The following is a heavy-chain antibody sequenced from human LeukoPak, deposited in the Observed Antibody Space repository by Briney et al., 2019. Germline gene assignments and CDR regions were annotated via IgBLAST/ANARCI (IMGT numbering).Heavy chain of an antibody. D-gene: IGHD1-26*01. J-gene: IGHJ4*02. CDR3: VSGGSSYYFGY. Sequence: GGSLRLSCAASGFTFSSYGMHWVRQAPGKGLEGVAVISYDGSNKYYADSVKGRFTISRDNSKNTLYLQMNSLRAEDTAVYYCVSGGSSYYFGYWGQGTLVTVSS. V-gene: IGHV3-30*03. CDR2: ISYDGSNK. CDR1: GFTFSSYG.